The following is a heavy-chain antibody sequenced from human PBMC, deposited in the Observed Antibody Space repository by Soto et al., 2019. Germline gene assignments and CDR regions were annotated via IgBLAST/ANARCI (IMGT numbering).Heavy chain of an antibody. Sequence: PWWSLRLSCAASGFTFSSYSMNWVRQAPGKGLEWVSYISSSSSTIYYADSVKGRFTISRDNAKNSLYLQMNSLRDEDTAVYYCARDLEWSSSPGGMDVWGQGTTVTVSS. D-gene: IGHD6-13*01. J-gene: IGHJ6*02. CDR1: GFTFSSYS. V-gene: IGHV3-48*02. CDR3: ARDLEWSSSPGGMDV. CDR2: ISSSSSTI.